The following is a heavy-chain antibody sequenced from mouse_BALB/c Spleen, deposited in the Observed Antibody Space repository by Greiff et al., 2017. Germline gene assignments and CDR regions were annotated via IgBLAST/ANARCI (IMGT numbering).Heavy chain of an antibody. D-gene: IGHD2-2*01. CDR1: GFTFSSFG. V-gene: IGHV5-17*02. Sequence: EVMLVESGGGLVQPGGSRKLSCAASGFTFSSFGMHWVRQAPEKGLEWVAYISSGSSTIYYADTVKGRFTISRDNPKNTLFLQMTSLRSEDTAMYYCARWGYGVYWGQGTLVTVSA. CDR2: ISSGSSTI. CDR3: ARWGYGVY. J-gene: IGHJ3*01.